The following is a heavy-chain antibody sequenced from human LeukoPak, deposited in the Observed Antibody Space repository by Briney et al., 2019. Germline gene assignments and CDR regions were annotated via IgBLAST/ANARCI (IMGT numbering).Heavy chain of an antibody. V-gene: IGHV3-48*01. CDR3: ARGLTGSSPQLTYYYYYMDV. Sequence: PGGSLRLSCAASGFNFNNYSMNWVRQAPGKGLEWVSFIGRDTTNIYYADSVRGRFTISRDNALNSLYLQMNSLRAEDTAVYYCARGLTGSSPQLTYYYYYMDVWGKGTTVTVSS. CDR2: IGRDTTNI. D-gene: IGHD6-13*01. J-gene: IGHJ6*03. CDR1: GFNFNNYS.